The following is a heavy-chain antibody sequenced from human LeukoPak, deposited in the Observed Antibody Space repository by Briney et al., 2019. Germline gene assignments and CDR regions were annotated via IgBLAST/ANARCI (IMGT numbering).Heavy chain of an antibody. CDR1: GYTFTSYY. Sequence: GASVKVSCKASGYTFTSYYIHWVRQAPGQGLEYMGIIRPSGSTAYAQKFQGRVTMTRNTSISTAYMELSSLRSEDTAVYYCARIGRFLEWLSSHGMDVWGQGTTVTVSS. V-gene: IGHV1-46*01. J-gene: IGHJ6*02. D-gene: IGHD3-3*01. CDR2: IRPSGST. CDR3: ARIGRFLEWLSSHGMDV.